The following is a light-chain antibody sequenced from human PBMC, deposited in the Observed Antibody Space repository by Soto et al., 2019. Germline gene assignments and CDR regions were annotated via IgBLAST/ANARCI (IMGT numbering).Light chain of an antibody. J-gene: IGKJ1*01. V-gene: IGKV3-15*01. CDR2: DAS. CDR3: QQYNSYSLWT. Sequence: EIVMTQSPATLSVSPGERATLSCRASQSVSSNLAWYQQKPGQAPRLLIYDASTRATVIPARFSGSGSGTEFTLTISSLQSEDFATYYCQQYNSYSLWTFGQGTKVEIK. CDR1: QSVSSN.